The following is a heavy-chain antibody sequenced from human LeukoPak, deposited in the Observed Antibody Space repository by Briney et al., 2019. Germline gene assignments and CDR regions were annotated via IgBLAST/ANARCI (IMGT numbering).Heavy chain of an antibody. CDR2: IKKDGSEK. CDR1: GFTFSSYW. V-gene: IGHV3-7*01. Sequence: GGSLRLSCAASGFTFSSYWMSWIRQPPGKGLEWVANIKKDGSEKYKVDSVKGRFPISRDNAKNSLYLQMNSLRAEDTAVYYCGRFGGEIVVVPAAMVNFDYWGQGTLVTVSS. J-gene: IGHJ4*02. D-gene: IGHD2-2*01. CDR3: GRFGGEIVVVPAAMVNFDY.